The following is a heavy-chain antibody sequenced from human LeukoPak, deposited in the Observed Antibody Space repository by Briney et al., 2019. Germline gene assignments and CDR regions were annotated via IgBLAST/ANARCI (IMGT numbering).Heavy chain of an antibody. Sequence: ASVKVSCKASGGTFSSYAISWVRQAPGQGLEWMGRIIPILGIANYAQKFQGRVTITADKSTSTAYMELSSLRPEDTAVYYCARSEMATMDSFDYWGQGTLVTVSS. V-gene: IGHV1-69*04. CDR2: IIPILGIA. CDR1: GGTFSSYA. D-gene: IGHD5-24*01. J-gene: IGHJ4*02. CDR3: ARSEMATMDSFDY.